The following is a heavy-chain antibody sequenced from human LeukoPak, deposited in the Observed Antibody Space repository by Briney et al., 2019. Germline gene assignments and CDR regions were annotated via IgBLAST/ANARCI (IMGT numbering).Heavy chain of an antibody. D-gene: IGHD2-2*01. CDR3: ARSGYRSTPTCDFDY. V-gene: IGHV3-21*06. CDR2: ISSRNTYI. J-gene: IGHJ4*02. Sequence: GGSLRLSCAASEFTFSSYTMNWVRQAPGKGLEWVSSISSRNTYIYYADSVKGRFTISRDNAKNSVYLQMNSLRAEDTAVYYCARSGYRSTPTCDFDYWGQGTLVTVSS. CDR1: EFTFSSYT.